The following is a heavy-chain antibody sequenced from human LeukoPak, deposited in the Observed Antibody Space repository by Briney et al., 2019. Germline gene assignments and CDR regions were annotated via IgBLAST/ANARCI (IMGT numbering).Heavy chain of an antibody. V-gene: IGHV4-34*09. CDR3: ARNYGDYVGFAFDI. D-gene: IGHD4-17*01. CDR1: GGSFSGYY. CDR2: INHSGST. Sequence: SETLSLTCAVYGGSFSGYYWSWIRQPPGKGLEWIGEINHSGSTYYNPSLKSRVTISVDTSKNQFSLKLSSVTAADTAVYYCARNYGDYVGFAFDIWGQGTMVTVSS. J-gene: IGHJ3*02.